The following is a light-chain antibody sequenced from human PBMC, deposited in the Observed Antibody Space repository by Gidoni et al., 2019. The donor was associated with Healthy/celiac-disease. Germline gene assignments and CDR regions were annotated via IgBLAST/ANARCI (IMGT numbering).Light chain of an antibody. V-gene: IGKV1-33*01. CDR3: QQYDNLPLT. Sequence: DIQMTQSPSSLSASVGDRVTITCQASQDISNYLNWYQQKPGKAPKLLIYDAPNLETGVPSRFSGSGSGTDFTFTISSLQPEDIATYYCQQYDNLPLTFGGGPRWRSN. CDR1: QDISNY. J-gene: IGKJ4*01. CDR2: DAP.